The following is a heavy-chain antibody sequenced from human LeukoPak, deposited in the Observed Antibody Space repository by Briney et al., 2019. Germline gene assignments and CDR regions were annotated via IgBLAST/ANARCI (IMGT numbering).Heavy chain of an antibody. Sequence: PSETLSLTCTVSGGSISSGDYYWSWIRQHPGKGLEWIGYIYYSGSTYYNPSLKSRVTISVDTSKNQFSLKLSSVTAADTAVYYCARALIHSSSWYEFGAHQINNWFDPWGQGTLVTVSS. CDR1: GGSISSGDYY. D-gene: IGHD6-13*01. V-gene: IGHV4-31*03. CDR3: ARALIHSSSWYEFGAHQINNWFDP. CDR2: IYYSGST. J-gene: IGHJ5*02.